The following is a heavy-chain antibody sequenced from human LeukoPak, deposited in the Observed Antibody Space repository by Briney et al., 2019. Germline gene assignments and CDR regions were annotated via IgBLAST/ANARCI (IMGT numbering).Heavy chain of an antibody. V-gene: IGHV4-59*01. CDR3: ARTLRWFPQGTFYNFYMDV. J-gene: IGHJ6*03. Sequence: SETLSLTCTVSGGSISTNYWSWIRQPPGRGLEWIGYIYHSGTTNYSPSLKSRVTISVDTSKNQFSLKLTSVTAADTAVYYCARTLRWFPQGTFYNFYMDVWGKGTTVTVSS. D-gene: IGHD3-16*01. CDR1: GGSISTNY. CDR2: IYHSGTT.